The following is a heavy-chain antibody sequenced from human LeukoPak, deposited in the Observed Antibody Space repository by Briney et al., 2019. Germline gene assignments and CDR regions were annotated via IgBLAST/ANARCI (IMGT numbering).Heavy chain of an antibody. CDR1: GFTFSRYW. CDR3: ATSWSGSDFDY. V-gene: IGHV3-74*01. J-gene: IGHJ4*02. Sequence: GGSLRLSCAASGFTFSRYWMHWVRQAPGKGLVWVSRINSDGSTTSYADSVKGRFTISRDNAKNTLYLQMNSLRAEDTAVYYCATSWSGSDFDYWGQGTLVTVSS. CDR2: INSDGSTT. D-gene: IGHD3-3*01.